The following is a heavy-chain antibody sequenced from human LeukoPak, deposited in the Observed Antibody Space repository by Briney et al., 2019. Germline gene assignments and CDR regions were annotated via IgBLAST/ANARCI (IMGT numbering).Heavy chain of an antibody. CDR2: ISAYNGNT. CDR3: AAAYSSGGSYMDV. D-gene: IGHD6-19*01. V-gene: IGHV1-18*01. J-gene: IGHJ6*03. Sequence: ASVKVSCKASGGTFSSYAISWVRQAPGQGLEWMGWISAYNGNTNYAQKLQGRVTMTTDTSTSTAYMELSSLRSEDTAVYYCAAAYSSGGSYMDVWGKGTTVTVSS. CDR1: GGTFSSYA.